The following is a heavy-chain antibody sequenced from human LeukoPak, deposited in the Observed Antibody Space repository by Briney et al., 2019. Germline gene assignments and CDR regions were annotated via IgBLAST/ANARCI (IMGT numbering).Heavy chain of an antibody. CDR1: GFTFSNAW. CDR3: TSNSSGWNYCYYYLDV. CDR2: IKSKTDGGTT. Sequence: GGSLRLSCAASGFTFSNAWMSWVRQAPGKGLEWVGHIKSKTDGGTTDYAAPVKGRFTISRDDSKNTLYLQMNSLKTEDTAVYYCTSNSSGWNYCYYYLDVWGKGTTVTVSS. J-gene: IGHJ6*03. V-gene: IGHV3-15*01. D-gene: IGHD6-19*01.